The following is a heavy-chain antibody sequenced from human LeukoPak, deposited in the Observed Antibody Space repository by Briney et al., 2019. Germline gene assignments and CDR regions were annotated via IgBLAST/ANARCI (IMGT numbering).Heavy chain of an antibody. V-gene: IGHV3-30*04. CDR1: GFTFSSYA. D-gene: IGHD3-10*01. J-gene: IGHJ4*02. Sequence: GGSLRLSCAASGFTFSSYAMHWVRQAPGKGLEWVAVISYEGSNKYYADSVKGRFTISRDNSKNTLYLQMNSLRAEDTAVYYCARSSGSYIFDYWGQGTLVTVSS. CDR3: ARSSGSYIFDY. CDR2: ISYEGSNK.